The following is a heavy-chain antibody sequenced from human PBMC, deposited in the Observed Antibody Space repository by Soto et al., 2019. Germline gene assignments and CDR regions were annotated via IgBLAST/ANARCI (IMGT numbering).Heavy chain of an antibody. CDR1: GFTFSSYG. CDR2: ISYDGSNK. CDR3: AKLLLNYYDSSGYYGSFDL. V-gene: IGHV3-30*18. Sequence: VQLVESGGGLVQPGGSLRLSCAASGFTFSSYGMHWVRQAPGKGLEWVAVISYDGSNKYYADSVKGRFTISRDNSKNTLYLQMNSLRAEDTAVYYCAKLLLNYYDSSGYYGSFDLWGRGTLVTVSS. J-gene: IGHJ2*01. D-gene: IGHD3-22*01.